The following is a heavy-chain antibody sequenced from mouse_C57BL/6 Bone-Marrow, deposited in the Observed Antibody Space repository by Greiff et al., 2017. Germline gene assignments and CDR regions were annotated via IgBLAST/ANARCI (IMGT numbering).Heavy chain of an antibody. Sequence: QVQLKESGAELARPGASVKLSCKASGYTFTSYGISWVKQRTGQGLEWIGEIYPRSGNTYYNEKFKGKATLTADKSSSTAYMESRSVTSEGSAVYFGASEIYYGNYFYAMDYGGQGTSVTVSS. CDR2: IYPRSGNT. CDR1: GYTFTSYG. V-gene: IGHV1-81*01. D-gene: IGHD2-1*01. J-gene: IGHJ4*01. CDR3: ASEIYYGNYFYAMDY.